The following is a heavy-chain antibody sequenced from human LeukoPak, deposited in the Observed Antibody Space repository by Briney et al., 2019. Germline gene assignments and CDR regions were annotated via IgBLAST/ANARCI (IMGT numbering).Heavy chain of an antibody. CDR2: IYYSGTT. J-gene: IGHJ6*03. CDR1: GCSISSSGYY. CDR3: ARQVSDYFYYYIYV. Sequence: PSETLSLTCSVSGCSISSSGYYWNWIRQPPGKGLEWVGSIYYSGTTYYNSSLKSRVTISKDTSKNRFSLMLTSVTAADTAVYYCARQVSDYFYYYIYVWGEGTTVIVSS. V-gene: IGHV4-39*01.